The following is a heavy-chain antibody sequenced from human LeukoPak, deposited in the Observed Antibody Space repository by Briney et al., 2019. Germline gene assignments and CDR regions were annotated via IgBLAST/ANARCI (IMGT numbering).Heavy chain of an antibody. CDR3: AKSNGYGLVDI. V-gene: IGHV4-59*02. CDR1: GGSVSDYY. CDR2: IYYTGST. J-gene: IGHJ3*02. D-gene: IGHD3-10*01. Sequence: SETLSLTCTISGGSVSDYYWSWIRQSPGKGLEWIGYIYYTGSTTYNPSLKSRVTISADTSKNQFSLKLSSVTAADTAVYYCAKSNGYGLVDIWGQGTMVTVSS.